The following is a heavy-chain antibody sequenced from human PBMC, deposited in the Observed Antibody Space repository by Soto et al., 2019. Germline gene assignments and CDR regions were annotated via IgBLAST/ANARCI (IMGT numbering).Heavy chain of an antibody. J-gene: IGHJ4*02. Sequence: EVQLVESGGGLVKPGGSLRLSCAASGFSLSDNSMNWIRQAPGKGLEWVASISSSSSFIHYAEAMKGRFNIARDNAKNSLYLQMNSLSAEDTAVYYCAGSSDDGRDNWGQGTLVTVSS. CDR3: AGSSDDGRDN. D-gene: IGHD1-26*01. CDR2: ISSSSSFI. CDR1: GFSLSDNS. V-gene: IGHV3-21*01.